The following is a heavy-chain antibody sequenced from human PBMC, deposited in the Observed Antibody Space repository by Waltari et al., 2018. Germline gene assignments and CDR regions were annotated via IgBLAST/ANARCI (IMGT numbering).Heavy chain of an antibody. Sequence: QVQLVESGGGVVQPGRSLRLPCAASGFTFSSYGMHWVRQAPGKGREGVAVIRYDGSNKYYADSVKVRVTISRDNSKNTLYLQMNSLRAEDTAVYYCARDRDYVWGSYRYPSDYWGQGTLVTVSS. D-gene: IGHD3-16*02. J-gene: IGHJ4*02. CDR3: ARDRDYVWGSYRYPSDY. CDR2: IRYDGSNK. CDR1: GFTFSSYG. V-gene: IGHV3-33*01.